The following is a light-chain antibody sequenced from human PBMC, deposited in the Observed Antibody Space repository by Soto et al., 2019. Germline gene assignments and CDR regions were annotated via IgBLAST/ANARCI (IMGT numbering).Light chain of an antibody. J-gene: IGKJ2*01. CDR2: GVS. CDR3: QQTYMVPYT. Sequence: DIQMTQSPSSLSASVGDRATITCRASQSVSTYLNWYSQKSGEAPTLLIHGVSKLENGTPPRFSGSGLAKDFTLISNTLQPKDLAVYFYQQTYMVPYTFGQGNKVEI. V-gene: IGKV1-39*01. CDR1: QSVSTY.